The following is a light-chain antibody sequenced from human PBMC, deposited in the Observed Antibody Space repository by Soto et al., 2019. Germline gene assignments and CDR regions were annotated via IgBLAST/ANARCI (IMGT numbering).Light chain of an antibody. CDR1: SSNIGTYT. Sequence: QAVVTQPPSASGTPGQRVTISCSGSSSNIGTYTVNWYLQVPGTAPKLLIYSNNQRPSGVPDRFSGSKSGTSASLAISGLQSEDEADYYCAAWDASLNGVIFGGGTKLTVL. CDR2: SNN. CDR3: AAWDASLNGVI. V-gene: IGLV1-44*01. J-gene: IGLJ2*01.